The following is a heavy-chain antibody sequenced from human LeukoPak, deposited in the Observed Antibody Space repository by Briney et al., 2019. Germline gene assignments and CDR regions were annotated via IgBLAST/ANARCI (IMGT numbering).Heavy chain of an antibody. CDR1: GGSFSGYY. D-gene: IGHD6-19*01. J-gene: IGHJ4*02. CDR3: LRANSGSFDF. V-gene: IGHV4-34*03. Sequence: SETLSLTCAVYGGSFSGYYWSWIRQPPGKGLEWIGEINHSGSTNYNPSLKSRVTISVDTSKNQFSLKLSSVTAADTAVYYCLRANSGSFDFWGQGTLVTVSS. CDR2: INHSGST.